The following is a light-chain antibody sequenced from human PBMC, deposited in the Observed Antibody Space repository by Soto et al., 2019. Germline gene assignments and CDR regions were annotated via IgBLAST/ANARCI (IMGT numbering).Light chain of an antibody. J-gene: IGLJ1*01. CDR1: SSDVGGYNY. CDR2: HVS. V-gene: IGLV2-14*01. Sequence: QLVLTQPASVSGSPGQSITISCTGTSSDVGGYNYVSWYQQYPGKAPKLMIYHVSNRPSGVSNRFSGSKSGNSASLTISGLQPEDEADYYCSSYTSTSTYVFGTGTQLTVL. CDR3: SSYTSTSTYV.